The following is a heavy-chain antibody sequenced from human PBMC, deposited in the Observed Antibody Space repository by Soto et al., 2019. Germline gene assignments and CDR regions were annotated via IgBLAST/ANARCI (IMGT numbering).Heavy chain of an antibody. J-gene: IGHJ2*01. Sequence: ASVNVSCKVSGYTLTELSMHWVRQAPGKGLEWMGGFDPEDGETIYEQNFQGRVTMTEYTSTDTAYMELSSMRSEDTAVYYCATDTSGSYYWYFDLWGRGTLVTVSS. D-gene: IGHD1-26*01. V-gene: IGHV1-24*01. CDR1: GYTLTELS. CDR3: ATDTSGSYYWYFDL. CDR2: FDPEDGET.